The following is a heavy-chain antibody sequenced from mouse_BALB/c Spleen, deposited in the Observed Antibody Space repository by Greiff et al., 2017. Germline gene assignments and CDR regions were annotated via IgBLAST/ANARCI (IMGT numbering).Heavy chain of an antibody. V-gene: IGHV1-5*01. D-gene: IGHD1-2*01. J-gene: IGHJ4*01. CDR1: GYTFTSYW. CDR2: IYPGNSDT. CDR3: TITTATYDAMDY. Sequence: VQLQQSGTVLARPGASVKMSCKASGYTFTSYWMHWVKQRPGQGLEWIGAIYPGNSDTSYNQKFKGKAKLTAVTSTSTAYMELSSLTNEDSAVYCCTITTATYDAMDYWGQGTSVTVSS.